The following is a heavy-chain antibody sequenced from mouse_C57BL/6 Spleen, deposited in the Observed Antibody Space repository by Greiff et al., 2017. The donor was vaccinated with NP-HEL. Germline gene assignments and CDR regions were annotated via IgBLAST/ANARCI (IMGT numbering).Heavy chain of an antibody. J-gene: IGHJ2*01. CDR3: ARLYSNYYFDD. V-gene: IGHV5-6*01. D-gene: IGHD2-5*01. CDR1: GFTFSSYG. CDR2: ISSGGSYT. Sequence: EVQRVESGGDLVKPGGSLKLSCAASGFTFSSYGMSWVRQTPDKRLEWVATISSGGSYTYYPDSVKGRFTISRDNAKNTLYLQMSSLKSEDTAMYYCARLYSNYYFDDWGQGTTLTVSS.